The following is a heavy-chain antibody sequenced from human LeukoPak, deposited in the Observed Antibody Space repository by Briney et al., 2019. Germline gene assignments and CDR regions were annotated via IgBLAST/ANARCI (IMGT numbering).Heavy chain of an antibody. J-gene: IGHJ3*02. D-gene: IGHD4/OR15-4a*01. CDR1: GFTFSSYW. Sequence: GGSLRLSCAASGFTFSSYWMTWVRQAPGKGLEWVANIKQDGSEKYYVDSVKGRFTISRDNAKNSLYLQMNSLRPEDTAVYYCAVKMGLLGYGDDAFDIWGQGTMVTVSS. CDR3: AVKMGLLGYGDDAFDI. CDR2: IKQDGSEK. V-gene: IGHV3-7*01.